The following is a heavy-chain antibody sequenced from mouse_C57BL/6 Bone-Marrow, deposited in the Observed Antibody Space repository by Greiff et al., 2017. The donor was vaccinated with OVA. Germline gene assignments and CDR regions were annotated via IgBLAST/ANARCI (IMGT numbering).Heavy chain of an antibody. CDR2: IDPENGDT. V-gene: IGHV14-4*01. Sequence: VQLQQSGAELVRPGASVKLSCTASGFNIKDDYMHWVKQRPEQGLEWIGWIDPENGDTEYASKFQGKATITADTSSSTAYLQLSSLTSEDTAVYYCTTTYCDYWGQGTTLTVSS. J-gene: IGHJ2*01. CDR1: GFNIKDDY. CDR3: TTTYCDY.